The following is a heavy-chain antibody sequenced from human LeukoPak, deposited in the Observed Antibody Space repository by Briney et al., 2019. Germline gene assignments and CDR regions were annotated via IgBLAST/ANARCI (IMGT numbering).Heavy chain of an antibody. CDR1: GGSFSNYY. Sequence: PSETLSLTCAAYGGSFSNYYWSWIRQPPGKGLEWIGEINDSGRINYNPSLMSRVTVSLDTSKNQFSLRLTSVTATDTAVYYCARRWNYGRNYYIDVWGNGATVSVSS. D-gene: IGHD1-7*01. V-gene: IGHV4-34*01. CDR3: ARRWNYGRNYYIDV. CDR2: INDSGRI. J-gene: IGHJ6*03.